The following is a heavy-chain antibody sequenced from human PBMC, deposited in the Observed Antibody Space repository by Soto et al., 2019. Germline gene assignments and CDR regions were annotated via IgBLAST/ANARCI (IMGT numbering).Heavy chain of an antibody. CDR3: AGGGVRGVVTRTRDYYGMDV. CDR2: IYPGDSDT. CDR1: GYNFTNYW. V-gene: IGHV5-51*01. J-gene: IGHJ6*02. D-gene: IGHD3-10*01. Sequence: GESLKISCKGSGYNFTNYWIGWVRQMPGKGLESMGIIYPGDSDTRYSPSFQGQATISADKSISTAYLQWSSLKASDTAMYYCAGGGVRGVVTRTRDYYGMDVWGQGTTVTVSS.